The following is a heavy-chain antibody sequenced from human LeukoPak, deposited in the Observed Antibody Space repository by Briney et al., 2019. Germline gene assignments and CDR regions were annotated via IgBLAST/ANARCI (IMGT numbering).Heavy chain of an antibody. D-gene: IGHD7-27*01. CDR2: IYYSGST. CDR1: GGSISSYY. V-gene: IGHV4-59*01. CDR3: ARDPGDYYFDY. Sequence: PSETLSLTCTVSGGSISSYYWSWIRQPPGKGLEWIGYIYYSGSTNYNPSLKSRVTISVDTSKNQFSLKLSSVTAADTAVYYCARDPGDYYFDYWGQGILVTVSS. J-gene: IGHJ4*02.